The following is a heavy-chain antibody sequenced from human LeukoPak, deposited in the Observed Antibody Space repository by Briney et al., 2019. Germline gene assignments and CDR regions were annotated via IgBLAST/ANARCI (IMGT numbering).Heavy chain of an antibody. D-gene: IGHD6-19*01. CDR2: INEDGSDK. CDR1: GSTFSTYW. V-gene: IGHV3-7*01. Sequence: GGSLRLSCAASGSTFSTYWMTWVRQAPGKGLEWVANINEDGSDKNYVDSVKGRFTISRDNAKNSLYLQMNSLRAEDTAVYYCARGSVIGSSRVLAVAAMDYWGQGTLVTVSS. J-gene: IGHJ4*02. CDR3: ARGSVIGSSRVLAVAAMDY.